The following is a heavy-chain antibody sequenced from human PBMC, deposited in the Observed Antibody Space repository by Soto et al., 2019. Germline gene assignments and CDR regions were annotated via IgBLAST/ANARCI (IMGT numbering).Heavy chain of an antibody. CDR3: ARIYNWFDP. CDR2: INPNSGGT. J-gene: IGHJ5*02. CDR1: GYPFTGYY. V-gene: IGHV1-2*02. D-gene: IGHD2-15*01. Sequence: GSGKVSFKACGYPFTGYYMHWVRQAPGQGLEWMGWINPNSGGTNYAQKFQGRVTMTRDTSISTAYMELSRLRSDDTAVYYCARIYNWFDPWGQGTMVTVSS.